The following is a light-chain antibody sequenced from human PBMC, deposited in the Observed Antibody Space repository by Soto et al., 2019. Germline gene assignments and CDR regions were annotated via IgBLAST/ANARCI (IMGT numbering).Light chain of an antibody. J-gene: IGKJ1*01. CDR1: QTISSW. Sequence: DIQMTQSAATLSGSVGDRVTITCRASQTISSWLAWYQQKPGKAPKLLIYKASSLQSGVPSRFSGSGSGTEFTLTISSLQPDDFATYYCQHYNSYSEAFGQGTKVDIK. CDR2: KAS. CDR3: QHYNSYSEA. V-gene: IGKV1-5*03.